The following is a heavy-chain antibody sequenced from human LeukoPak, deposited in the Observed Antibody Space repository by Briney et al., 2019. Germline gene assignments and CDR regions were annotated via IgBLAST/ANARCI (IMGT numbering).Heavy chain of an antibody. V-gene: IGHV3-7*01. CDR1: GSTFSHYW. CDR2: LNQDGSVQ. D-gene: IGHD2-8*01. CDR3: ARDHNVADV. J-gene: IGHJ3*01. Sequence: PGGSLRLSCEASGSTFSHYWMTWYRQAPGKGLEWVANLNQDGSVQAYGDSVRGRFTISRDNAKNSVYIQMSSLRVEDTAMYYCARDHNVADVWGQGTMVTVSS.